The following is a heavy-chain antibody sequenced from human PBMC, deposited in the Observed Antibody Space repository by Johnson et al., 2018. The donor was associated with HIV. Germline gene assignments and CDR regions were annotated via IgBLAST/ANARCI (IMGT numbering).Heavy chain of an antibody. CDR1: GFTVGSNY. CDR2: IYSGGST. V-gene: IGHV3-66*01. D-gene: IGHD1-14*01. Sequence: VQLVESGGGLVQPGGSLRLSCAASGFTVGSNYMNWVRQAPGKGLEWVSVIYSGGSTYYADSVKGRFTISRDNSKNTLYLQMNSLRAEDTAVYYCATRDPTHRPGVFDIWGQGTMVTVSS. J-gene: IGHJ3*02. CDR3: ATRDPTHRPGVFDI.